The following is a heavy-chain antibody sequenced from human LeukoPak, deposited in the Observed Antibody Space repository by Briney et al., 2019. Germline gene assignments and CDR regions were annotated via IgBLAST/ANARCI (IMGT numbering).Heavy chain of an antibody. Sequence: GGSLRLSCAASGFTFSTYGMHWARQAPGKGLEWVSTISGSGGSTYYADSVKGRFTISRDNSKNTLYLQMNSLRAEDTAVYYCAKDRWLQLGYGGQGTLVTVSS. CDR3: AKDRWLQLGY. CDR2: ISGSGGST. V-gene: IGHV3-23*01. D-gene: IGHD5-24*01. J-gene: IGHJ4*02. CDR1: GFTFSTYG.